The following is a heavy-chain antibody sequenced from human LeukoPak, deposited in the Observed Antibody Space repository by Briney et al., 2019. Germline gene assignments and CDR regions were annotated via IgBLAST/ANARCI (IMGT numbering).Heavy chain of an antibody. D-gene: IGHD3-22*01. V-gene: IGHV3-66*02. CDR2: IYSGGST. J-gene: IGHJ5*02. CDR1: GFTVSSNY. Sequence: GGSLRLSCAASGFTVSSNYMSWVRQAPGKGLEWVSVIYSGGSTYYADSVKGRFTISRDNSKNTLYLQMNSLRAEDTAVYYCARFITMMSIGNWFDPWGQGSLVTVSS. CDR3: ARFITMMSIGNWFDP.